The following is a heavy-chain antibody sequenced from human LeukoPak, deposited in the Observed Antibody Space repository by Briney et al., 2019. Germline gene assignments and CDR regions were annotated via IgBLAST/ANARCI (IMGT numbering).Heavy chain of an antibody. V-gene: IGHV3-23*01. CDR3: AKNTAGSTPNWFDP. CDR2: ISGSGGST. Sequence: GGSLRLSCAASGFTFGSYAMSWVRQAPGKGLEWVSGISGSGGSTYYADSVKGRFTISRDNSKNTLYLQMNSLRAEDTAVYYCAKNTAGSTPNWFDPWGQGTLVTVSS. D-gene: IGHD1-1*01. J-gene: IGHJ5*02. CDR1: GFTFGSYA.